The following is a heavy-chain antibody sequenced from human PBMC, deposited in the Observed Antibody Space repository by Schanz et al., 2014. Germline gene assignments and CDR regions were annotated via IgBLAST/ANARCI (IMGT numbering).Heavy chain of an antibody. V-gene: IGHV3-66*01. CDR2: IYSGGDT. Sequence: EVQLVESGGGLVQPGGSLRLSCAASGFSVSSNFMTWVRQAPGKGLEWVSLIYSGGDTNYAGSVKGRVTISRDGSKNTLYLQINSLRAEDTAVYYCARKTDSSGTGDSWGQGTLVTVSS. D-gene: IGHD6-19*01. CDR3: ARKTDSSGTGDS. CDR1: GFSVSSNF. J-gene: IGHJ4*02.